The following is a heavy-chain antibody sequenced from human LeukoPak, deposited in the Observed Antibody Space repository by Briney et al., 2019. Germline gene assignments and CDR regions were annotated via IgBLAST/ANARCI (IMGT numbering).Heavy chain of an antibody. J-gene: IGHJ4*02. CDR3: ARDSRQASIDY. Sequence: PGGSLRLSCTVSGFTVSSNYMSWVRQAPGKGLELVSIIYSGGATYYADSVEGRFTFSRDNSKNTLYLQMNSLRAEDTAVYYCARDSRQASIDYWGQGTLVTVSS. CDR1: GFTVSSNY. D-gene: IGHD6-13*01. V-gene: IGHV3-66*01. CDR2: IYSGGAT.